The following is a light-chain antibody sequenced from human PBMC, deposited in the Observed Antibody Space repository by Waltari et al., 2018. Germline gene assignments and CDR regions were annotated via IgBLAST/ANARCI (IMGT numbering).Light chain of an antibody. J-gene: IGKJ1*01. CDR1: QSVNRA. V-gene: IGKV3-20*01. CDR3: QHYLRLPVT. CDR2: GIF. Sequence: EIVLTQSPGTLSLSPGERATLSCKASQSVNRALAWYQQNPCQAPRLLIYGIFDRAAGTPDRFSGSGSATDFSLTISRLEPEDFAVYYCQHYLRLPVTFGQGTRVEVK.